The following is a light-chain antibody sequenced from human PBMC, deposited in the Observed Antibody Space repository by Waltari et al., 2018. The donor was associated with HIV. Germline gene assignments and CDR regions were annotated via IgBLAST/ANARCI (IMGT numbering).Light chain of an antibody. CDR2: EVN. CDR3: CSYSDRRIYV. V-gene: IGLV2-23*02. Sequence: QSALTQPASVSGSLGQSITISCTGTSSDVGNYDLVSWYQQHPGKAPKIIMYEVNKRPAGASNRMTGSMSGNTVSLTISGLQAEDEADYYCCSYSDRRIYVFGSGTRVSAL. CDR1: SSDVGNYDL. J-gene: IGLJ1*01.